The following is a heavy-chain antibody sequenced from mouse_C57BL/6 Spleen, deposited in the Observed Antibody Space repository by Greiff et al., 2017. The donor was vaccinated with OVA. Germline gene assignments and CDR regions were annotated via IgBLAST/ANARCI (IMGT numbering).Heavy chain of an antibody. CDR3: ARAPYYYGTRGDYFDY. V-gene: IGHV3-6*01. CDR1: GYSITSGYY. D-gene: IGHD1-1*01. J-gene: IGHJ2*01. Sequence: EVKLQESGPGLVKPSQSLSLTCSVTGYSITSGYYWNWIRQFPGNKLEWMGYISYDGSNNYNPSLKNRISITRDTSKNQFFLKLNSVTTEDTATYYCARAPYYYGTRGDYFDYWGQGTTLTVSS. CDR2: ISYDGSN.